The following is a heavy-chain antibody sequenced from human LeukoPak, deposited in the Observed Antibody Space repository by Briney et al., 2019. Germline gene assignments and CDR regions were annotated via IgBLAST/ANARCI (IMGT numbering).Heavy chain of an antibody. Sequence: ASVTVSCTVSGYTLTELSMHWVRQAPGKGLEWMGGFDPEDGETIYAQKFQGRVTMTEDTSTDTAYMELSSLRSEDTAVYYCATSVSVLMDHYYYAMDVWGQGTTVTVSS. CDR2: FDPEDGET. V-gene: IGHV1-24*01. D-gene: IGHD2-8*01. CDR3: ATSVSVLMDHYYYAMDV. CDR1: GYTLTELS. J-gene: IGHJ6*02.